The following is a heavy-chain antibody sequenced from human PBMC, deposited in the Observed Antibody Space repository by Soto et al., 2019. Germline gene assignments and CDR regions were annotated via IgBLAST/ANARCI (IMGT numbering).Heavy chain of an antibody. CDR3: ARGLYGYNYGAY. V-gene: IGHV1-8*01. Sequence: ASVKVSCKASGYTFTSYDINWVRQATGQGLEWMGWMNPNSGNTGYAQKFRGRVTMASNTSIRTAYMELSSLRSEDTAVHYCARGLYGYNYGAYWGQGTLVTVSS. J-gene: IGHJ4*02. CDR1: GYTFTSYD. D-gene: IGHD5-12*01. CDR2: MNPNSGNT.